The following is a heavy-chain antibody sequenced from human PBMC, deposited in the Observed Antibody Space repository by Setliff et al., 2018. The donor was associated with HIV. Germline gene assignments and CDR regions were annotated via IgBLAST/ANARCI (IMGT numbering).Heavy chain of an antibody. CDR1: GGSINTYY. Sequence: KPSETLSLTCTVPGGSINTYYWSWIRQPAGKGLEWIGRFYTSGSTNYNPSLKSRVTMSVDTSKNQFSLKLSSVTAADTAVYYCARDRLTYYFDYWGQGILVTVSS. V-gene: IGHV4-4*07. J-gene: IGHJ4*02. CDR3: ARDRLTYYFDY. D-gene: IGHD3-22*01. CDR2: FYTSGST.